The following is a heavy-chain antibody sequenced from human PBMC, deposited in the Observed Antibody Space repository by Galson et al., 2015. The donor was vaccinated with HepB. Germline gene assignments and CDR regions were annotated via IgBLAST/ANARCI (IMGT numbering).Heavy chain of an antibody. CDR1: GFTFSDYY. CDR2: ISSSGSNI. CDR3: SRSYGTGSPSV. V-gene: IGHV3-11*01. D-gene: IGHD3-10*01. Sequence: SLRLSCAASGFTFSDYYMSWIRQAPGKGLQWVSDISSSGSNIHYADSVRGRFTISRDNAKNSLYLQMNSLRAEDTAVYYCSRSYGTGSPSVWGQGTLVTVSS. J-gene: IGHJ4*02.